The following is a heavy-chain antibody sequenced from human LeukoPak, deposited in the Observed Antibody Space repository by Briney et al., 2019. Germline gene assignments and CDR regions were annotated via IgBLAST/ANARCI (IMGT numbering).Heavy chain of an antibody. CDR1: GGSISSYY. V-gene: IGHV4-4*07. J-gene: IGHJ6*03. D-gene: IGHD2-8*01. CDR2: IYNSGST. Sequence: PSETLSLTCTVSGGSISSYYWGWIRQPAGKGLEWIGHIYNSGSTNYNPSLESRVTMSVDASRNQFSLNLSSVTAADTAVYYCARQKRYWPKGVWCPLQLYYVDVWGKGTTVTVSS. CDR3: ARQKRYWPKGVWCPLQLYYVDV.